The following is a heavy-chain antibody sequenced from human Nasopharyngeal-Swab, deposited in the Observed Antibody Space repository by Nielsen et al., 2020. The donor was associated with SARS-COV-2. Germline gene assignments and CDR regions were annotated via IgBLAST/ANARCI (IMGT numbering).Heavy chain of an antibody. J-gene: IGHJ6*02. Sequence: GEYLKISCAASGFTFSDYYMAWVRQAPGKGLEWLSYISTRGRNTDSADPVKGRLTISRDNANHLLFLQMNSLRGENTSVYYFSREKGYQVLLDYYYHGLDVWGHGTTVTVSS. CDR3: SREKGYQVLLDYYYHGLDV. CDR1: GFTFSDYY. D-gene: IGHD3-10*01. CDR2: ISTRGRNT. V-gene: IGHV3-11*01.